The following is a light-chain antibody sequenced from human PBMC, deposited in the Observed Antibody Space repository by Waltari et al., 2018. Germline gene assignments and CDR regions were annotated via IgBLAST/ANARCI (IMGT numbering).Light chain of an antibody. CDR1: QSVFKY. CDR2: DTS. V-gene: IGKV3-11*01. CDR3: QQGSILPLT. J-gene: IGKJ4*01. Sequence: ELVLTQSPATLSLSARERVTLSCRAIQSVFKYLAWYQLKPGQAPRLLIYDTSKRATGIPARFSGSGSGTDFTLTISNLETDDFALYYCQQGSILPLTFGGGTKVKIK.